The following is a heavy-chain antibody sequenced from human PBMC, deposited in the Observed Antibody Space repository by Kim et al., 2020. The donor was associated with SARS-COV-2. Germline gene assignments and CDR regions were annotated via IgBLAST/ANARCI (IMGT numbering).Heavy chain of an antibody. CDR3: VSSVAPRDSQGYGAVPSFDP. D-gene: IGHD3-22*01. J-gene: IGHJ5*02. CDR1: GYTFTSYG. V-gene: IGHV1-18*01. Sequence: ASVKVSCKASGYTFTSYGISWVRQAPGQGLEWMGWISGHNGNTNYAQKLQGRVTMTTDTSTSTAYMELRSLRSDDTAVYYCVSSVAPRDSQGYGAVPSFDPWGQGTLVTVSS. CDR2: ISGHNGNT.